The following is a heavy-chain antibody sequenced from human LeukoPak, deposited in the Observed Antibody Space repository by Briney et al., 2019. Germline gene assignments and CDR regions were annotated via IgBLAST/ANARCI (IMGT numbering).Heavy chain of an antibody. CDR2: VNHGGST. Sequence: PSETLSLTCAVYGESFSGHHWTWIRQPPGKGLEWIGEVNHGGSTNYNPSLKSRVTISADTSKNQFSLKLKSVTAADTAVYYCARRPRNSGSDDGPSGLDYWGQGTLVTVSS. D-gene: IGHD1-26*01. J-gene: IGHJ4*02. CDR1: GESFSGHH. V-gene: IGHV4-34*01. CDR3: ARRPRNSGSDDGPSGLDY.